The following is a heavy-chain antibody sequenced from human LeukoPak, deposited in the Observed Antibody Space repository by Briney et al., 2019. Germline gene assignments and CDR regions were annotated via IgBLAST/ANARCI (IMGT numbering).Heavy chain of an antibody. D-gene: IGHD6-19*01. CDR2: IYYSGST. CDR3: ARGIAVAGTRYYFDY. J-gene: IGHJ4*02. V-gene: IGHV4-59*01. Sequence: PSETLSLTCTVSGGSISSYYWSWIRQPPGKGLEWIGYIYYSGSTNYNPSLKSRVTISVDTSKNQFSLKLSSVTAADTAAYYCARGIAVAGTRYYFDYWGQGTLVTVSS. CDR1: GGSISSYY.